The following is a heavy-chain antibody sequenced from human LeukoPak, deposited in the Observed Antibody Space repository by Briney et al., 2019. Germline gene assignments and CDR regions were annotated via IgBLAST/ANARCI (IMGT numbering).Heavy chain of an antibody. CDR1: GGTFSSYA. Sequence: SVKVSCKASGGTFSSYAISWVRQAPGQGLEWMGGIIPIFGTANYAQKFQGRVTITADESTSTAYMELSSLRSEDTAVYYCATVGYCSSTSCYQPGYYYMDVWGKGTTVTVSS. D-gene: IGHD2-2*01. CDR2: IIPIFGTA. J-gene: IGHJ6*03. CDR3: ATVGYCSSTSCYQPGYYYMDV. V-gene: IGHV1-69*13.